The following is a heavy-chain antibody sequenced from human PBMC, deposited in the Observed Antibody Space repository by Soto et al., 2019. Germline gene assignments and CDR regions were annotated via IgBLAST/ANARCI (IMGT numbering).Heavy chain of an antibody. D-gene: IGHD1-26*01. CDR3: ARPGGAGGLDP. J-gene: IGHJ5*02. V-gene: IGHV3-11*01. CDR2: ICSTGSII. CDR1: GFTFSDYY. Sequence: QVQLVESGGGLVKPGRSLRLSCAASGFTFSDYYMYWIRQAPGKGLEWIHYICSTGSIIYYADSVKGRVTISRDNAKNPLYLQMNSLRDEDTAVYYCARPGGAGGLDPWGQGTLVTVSS.